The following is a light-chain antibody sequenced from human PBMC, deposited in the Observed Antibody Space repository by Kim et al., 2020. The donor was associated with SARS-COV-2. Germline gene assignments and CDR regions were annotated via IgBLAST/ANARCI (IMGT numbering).Light chain of an antibody. CDR3: QQYNNWPPLI. V-gene: IGKV3-15*01. J-gene: IGKJ4*01. CDR2: GAS. CDR1: QNCVKF. Sequence: SPGETASLSWRASQNCVKFLTWYQQKPGQAPTLRLYGASTRATGIPARFSGSGYGTEFTLTISSLQSEDFAVYYCQQYNNWPPLIFGGGNKVDIK.